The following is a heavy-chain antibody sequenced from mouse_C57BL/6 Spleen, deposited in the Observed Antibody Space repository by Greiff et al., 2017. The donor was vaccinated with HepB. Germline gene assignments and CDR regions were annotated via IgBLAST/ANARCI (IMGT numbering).Heavy chain of an antibody. D-gene: IGHD2-5*01. CDR3: VRQGFYYSKDMDY. J-gene: IGHJ4*01. V-gene: IGHV10-1*01. Sequence: EVQLVESGGGLVQPKGSLKLSCAASGFSFNTYAMNWVRQAPGKGLEWVARIRSKSNNYATYYADSVKDRFTISRDDSESMLYLQMNNLKTEDTAMYYCVRQGFYYSKDMDYWGQGTSVTVSS. CDR2: IRSKSNNYAT. CDR1: GFSFNTYA.